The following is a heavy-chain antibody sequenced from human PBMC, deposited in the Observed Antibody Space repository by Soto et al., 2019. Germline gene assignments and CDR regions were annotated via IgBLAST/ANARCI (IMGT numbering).Heavy chain of an antibody. V-gene: IGHV3-15*01. D-gene: IGHD6-19*01. CDR3: TTGYSSGWPYYYYYGMDV. Sequence: GGSLRLSCAASGFTFSNAWMSWVRQAPGKGLEWVGRIKSKTDGGTTDYAAPVKGRFTISRDDSKNTLYLQMNSLKTEDTAVYYCTTGYSSGWPYYYYYGMDVWGQGTTVTVSS. CDR2: IKSKTDGGTT. CDR1: GFTFSNAW. J-gene: IGHJ6*02.